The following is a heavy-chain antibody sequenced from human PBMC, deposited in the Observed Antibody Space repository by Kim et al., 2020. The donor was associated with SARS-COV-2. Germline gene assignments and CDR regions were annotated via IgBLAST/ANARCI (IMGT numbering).Heavy chain of an antibody. Sequence: GGSLRLSCTASGFTFGDYAMSWVRQAPGKGLEWVGFIRSKAYGGTTEYAASVKGRFTISRDDSKSIAYLQMNSLKTEDTAVYYCTRDDSSGWYGLYYFDYWGQGTLVTVSS. J-gene: IGHJ4*02. CDR3: TRDDSSGWYGLYYFDY. CDR2: IRSKAYGGTT. V-gene: IGHV3-49*04. CDR1: GFTFGDYA. D-gene: IGHD6-19*01.